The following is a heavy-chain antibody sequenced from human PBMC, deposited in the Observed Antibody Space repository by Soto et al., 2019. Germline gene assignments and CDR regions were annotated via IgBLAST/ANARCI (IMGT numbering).Heavy chain of an antibody. V-gene: IGHV3-74*01. CDR2: INSDGSST. CDR3: AKVERSGDLAN. J-gene: IGHJ4*02. D-gene: IGHD1-1*01. CDR1: GFTFSSYW. Sequence: GGSLRLSCAASGFTFSSYWMHWVRQAPGKGLVWVSRINSDGSSTSYADSVKGRFTISRDNSKNTLYLQMNSLRAEDTAVYYCAKVERSGDLANWGQGTLVTVSS.